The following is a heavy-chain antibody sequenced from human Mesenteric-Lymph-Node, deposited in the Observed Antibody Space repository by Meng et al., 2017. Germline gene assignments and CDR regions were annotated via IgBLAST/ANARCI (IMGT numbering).Heavy chain of an antibody. Sequence: ASVKVSCKASGYTFTSYYMHWVRQAPGQGLEWMGIINPSGGSTSYAQKFQGRVTMTRDTSTSTVYMELSSLRSEDTAVYYCARAPRTVVATMPVYYYYGMDVWGQGTTVTVSS. J-gene: IGHJ6*02. CDR1: GYTFTSYY. CDR2: INPSGGST. V-gene: IGHV1-46*01. CDR3: ARAPRTVVATMPVYYYYGMDV. D-gene: IGHD5-12*01.